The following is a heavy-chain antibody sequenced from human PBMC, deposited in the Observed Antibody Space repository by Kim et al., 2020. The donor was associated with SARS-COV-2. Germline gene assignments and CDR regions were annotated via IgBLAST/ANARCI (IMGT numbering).Heavy chain of an antibody. Sequence: KGRFTISRDNSKNTLYLQMNSLRAEDTAVYYCAKDWVHYGSGSRDSWFDPWGQGTLVTVSS. CDR3: AKDWVHYGSGSRDSWFDP. J-gene: IGHJ5*02. D-gene: IGHD3-10*01. V-gene: IGHV3-30*02.